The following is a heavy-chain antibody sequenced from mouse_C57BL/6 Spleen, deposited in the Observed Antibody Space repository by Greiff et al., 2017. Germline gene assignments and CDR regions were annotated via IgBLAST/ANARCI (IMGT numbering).Heavy chain of an antibody. CDR3: AREDYYGSSSYFDV. D-gene: IGHD1-1*01. J-gene: IGHJ1*03. CDR2: INPNNGGT. CDR1: GYTFTDYY. Sequence: EVQLQQSGPELVKPGASVKISCKASGYTFTDYYMNWVKQSHGKSLEWIGDINPNNGGTSYNQKFKGKATLTVDKSSSTAYMELRSLTSEDSAVYYCAREDYYGSSSYFDVWGTGTTVTVSS. V-gene: IGHV1-26*01.